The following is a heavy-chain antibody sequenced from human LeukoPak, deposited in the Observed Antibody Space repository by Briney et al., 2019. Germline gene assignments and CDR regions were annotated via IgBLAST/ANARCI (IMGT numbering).Heavy chain of an antibody. CDR2: INPNSGGT. CDR3: AHRTMIDSPESDY. CDR1: GYTFTGYY. J-gene: IGHJ4*02. V-gene: IGHV1-2*02. D-gene: IGHD3-22*01. Sequence: GASVKVSCKASGYTFTGYYMHWVRQAPRQGLEWMGWINPNSGGTNYAQKFQGRVTMTRDTSISTAYMELSRLRSDDTAVYYCAHRTMIDSPESDYWGQGTLVTVSS.